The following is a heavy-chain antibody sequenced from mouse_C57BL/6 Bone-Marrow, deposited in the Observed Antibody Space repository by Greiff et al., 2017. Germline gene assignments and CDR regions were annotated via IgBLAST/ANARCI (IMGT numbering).Heavy chain of an antibody. CDR3: ARSNH. V-gene: IGHV1-50*01. Sequence: QVQLQQPGAELVKPGASVKLSCKASGYTFTSYWMQWVKQRPGQGLAWIGEIDTSDSYTNSNQKFKGKATLTVDTSTRTAYMQLSSLTSEDSAVYYCARSNHWGQGTLVTVSA. CDR2: IDTSDSYT. J-gene: IGHJ3*01. CDR1: GYTFTSYW.